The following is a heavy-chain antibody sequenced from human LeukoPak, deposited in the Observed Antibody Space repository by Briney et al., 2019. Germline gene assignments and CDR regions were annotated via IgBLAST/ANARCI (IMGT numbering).Heavy chain of an antibody. D-gene: IGHD3-10*02. J-gene: IGHJ4*02. CDR2: INPNSGDT. CDR1: GYTFTGYY. V-gene: IGHV1-2*02. CDR3: ARDLTMFVVVPGY. Sequence: VSVKVSCKASGYTFTGYYLHWVRQAPGQGLEWMGWINPNSGDTNYAQKFRGRVTMTRDTSINTAYMELSRLRSDDTAVYHCARDLTMFVVVPGYWGQGTLVTVSS.